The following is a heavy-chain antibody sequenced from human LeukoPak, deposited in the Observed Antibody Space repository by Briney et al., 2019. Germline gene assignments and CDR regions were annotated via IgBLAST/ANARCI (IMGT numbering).Heavy chain of an antibody. Sequence: SVKVSCKASGGTFSSYAISWVRQAPGQGLEWMGGIIPIFGTANYAQKFQGRVTITADESTSTAYMELSSLRSEDTAVYYCARDRSSSSWYPPYWYFDLWSRGTLVTVSS. CDR2: IIPIFGTA. V-gene: IGHV1-69*13. J-gene: IGHJ2*01. D-gene: IGHD6-13*01. CDR3: ARDRSSSSWYPPYWYFDL. CDR1: GGTFSSYA.